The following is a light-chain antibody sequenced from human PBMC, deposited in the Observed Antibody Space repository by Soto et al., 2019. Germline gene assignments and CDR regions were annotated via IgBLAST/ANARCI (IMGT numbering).Light chain of an antibody. J-gene: IGKJ2*01. CDR1: QTITGY. V-gene: IGKV1-39*01. CDR3: QQSHGIPYT. Sequence: DIQMTQSPSSLSASVGDRVTITCRASQTITGYLNWYQQRPGKAPKLLIYAASSLQSGVPSRLNGSGPEQDFTLSINRLQPEDFATYYCQQSHGIPYTFGQGTKLEIK. CDR2: AAS.